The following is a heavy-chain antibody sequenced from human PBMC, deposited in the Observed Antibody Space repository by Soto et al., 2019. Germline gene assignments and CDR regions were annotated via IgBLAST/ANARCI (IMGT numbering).Heavy chain of an antibody. CDR3: ATSEGDCGGGSCYNYFYYDGMDV. D-gene: IGHD2-15*01. CDR2: LSVGNGDT. V-gene: IGHV1-3*01. Sequence: GASVKVSCKASGDTRTDFSMHWVRQAPGQRPEWMGWLSVGNGDTKYSQKFQGRVTITRDTSARTAYMELSNLRSEDTAVYCCATSEGDCGGGSCYNYFYYDGMDVWGQGTTVTVSS. CDR1: GDTRTDFS. J-gene: IGHJ6*02.